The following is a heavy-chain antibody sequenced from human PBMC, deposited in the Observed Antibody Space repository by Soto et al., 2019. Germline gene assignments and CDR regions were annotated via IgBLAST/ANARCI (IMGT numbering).Heavy chain of an antibody. D-gene: IGHD6-6*01. CDR3: ARGRELDGIAARQYYNYYYGMDV. CDR2: NIPIFGTA. CDR1: GGTFSSYA. V-gene: IGHV1-69*13. Sequence: ASVKVSCKASGGTFSSYAISWVRQAPGQGLEWMGGNIPIFGTANYAQKSQGRVTITADESTSTDYMELSSLRSGDTAVYYCARGRELDGIAARQYYNYYYGMDVWGQGTTVTVSS. J-gene: IGHJ6*02.